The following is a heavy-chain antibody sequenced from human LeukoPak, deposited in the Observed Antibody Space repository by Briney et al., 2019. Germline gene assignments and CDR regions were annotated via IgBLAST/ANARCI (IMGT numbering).Heavy chain of an antibody. Sequence: GASVKVSCKASGYTFTSYDINWVRQATGQGLEWMGWMNPNSGNTGYAQKFQGRVTMTRNTSISTAYMELSSLRSEDTAVYYCARGGVVVPAAKFDPWGQGTLVTVSS. CDR1: GYTFTSYD. CDR2: MNPNSGNT. V-gene: IGHV1-8*01. CDR3: ARGGVVVPAAKFDP. D-gene: IGHD2-2*01. J-gene: IGHJ5*02.